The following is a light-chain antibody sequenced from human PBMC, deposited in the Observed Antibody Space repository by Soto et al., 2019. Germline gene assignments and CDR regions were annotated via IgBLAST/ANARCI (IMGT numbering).Light chain of an antibody. CDR2: SAS. J-gene: IGKJ2*01. Sequence: DIRMTQSPASLSASVGDRVTITCRASQTTSNYLNWYQQKPGAAPKLLIYSASTLQSGVPSRFSGSGFGTDYTLTISSLQPADFAVYYCQQTFRTPHTFGQGTKVDIK. CDR1: QTTSNY. CDR3: QQTFRTPHT. V-gene: IGKV1-39*01.